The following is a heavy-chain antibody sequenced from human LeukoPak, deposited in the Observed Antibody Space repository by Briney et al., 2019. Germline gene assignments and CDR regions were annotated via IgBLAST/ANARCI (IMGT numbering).Heavy chain of an antibody. CDR2: IKQDGSEK. CDR3: ARDDIVVVTAPGAPYYYYGMDV. Sequence: PGGSLRLSCAASGFTFSSYWMSWVRQAPGKGLEWVANIKQDGSEKYYVDSVKGRFTISRDNAKNSLYLQMNSLRAEDTAVYYCARDDIVVVTAPGAPYYYYGMDVWGQGTTVTVSS. CDR1: GFTFSSYW. D-gene: IGHD2-21*02. V-gene: IGHV3-7*01. J-gene: IGHJ6*02.